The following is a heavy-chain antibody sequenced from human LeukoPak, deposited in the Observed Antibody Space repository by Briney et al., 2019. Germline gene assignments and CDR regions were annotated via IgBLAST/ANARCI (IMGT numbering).Heavy chain of an antibody. CDR2: INHSGTT. Sequence: SETLSLTCAVYGGSFSNYYWSWIRQPPGKGREWIGEINHSGTTKYNPSLKRRVTISVDTTNNHFSLKLSSVTAADTAVYYCAREIAARPWFDYWGQGTLVTVSS. D-gene: IGHD6-6*01. J-gene: IGHJ4*02. V-gene: IGHV4-34*01. CDR1: GGSFSNYY. CDR3: AREIAARPWFDY.